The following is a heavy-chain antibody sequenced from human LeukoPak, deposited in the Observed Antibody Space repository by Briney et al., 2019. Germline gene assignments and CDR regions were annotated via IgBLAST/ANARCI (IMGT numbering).Heavy chain of an antibody. CDR3: AIAVGWELGY. D-gene: IGHD1-26*01. V-gene: IGHV3-7*01. CDR2: IDHDESER. CDR1: GLRSSSYW. Sequence: GGSLRLSCATSGLRSSSYWMSWVRQAPGKGLEWVANIDHDESERNYVDSAKGRFTISRDGAKNSVYLQMNSLKDEDTAVYYCAIAVGWELGYWGQGTLVTVSS. J-gene: IGHJ4*02.